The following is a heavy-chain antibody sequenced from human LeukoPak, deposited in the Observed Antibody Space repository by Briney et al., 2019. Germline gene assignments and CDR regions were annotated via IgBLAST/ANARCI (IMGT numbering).Heavy chain of an antibody. Sequence: PSGTLSLTCTVSGGSISSGDYYWSWIRKPPGKGLEWIGYIYYSGSTYYNPSLKSRVTISVDTSKNQFSLKLSSVTAADTAVYHCARDSGLFDYWGQGTLVTVSS. CDR2: IYYSGST. V-gene: IGHV4-30-4*01. CDR3: ARDSGLFDY. J-gene: IGHJ4*02. CDR1: GGSISSGDYY.